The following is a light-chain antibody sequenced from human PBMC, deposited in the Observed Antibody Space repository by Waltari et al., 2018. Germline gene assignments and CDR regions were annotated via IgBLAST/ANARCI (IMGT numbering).Light chain of an antibody. CDR2: KAS. Sequence: DIQMTQYPSTLHASVGDRITISCRAKESVKNNLAWYRQKPGKAPEVLIRKASWLESGVPSRFSGSGFGTEFTLTISSLQPDDVAIYYCQQYNIDNVTFGGGTKVEIK. CDR1: ESVKNN. J-gene: IGKJ4*01. V-gene: IGKV1-5*03. CDR3: QQYNIDNVT.